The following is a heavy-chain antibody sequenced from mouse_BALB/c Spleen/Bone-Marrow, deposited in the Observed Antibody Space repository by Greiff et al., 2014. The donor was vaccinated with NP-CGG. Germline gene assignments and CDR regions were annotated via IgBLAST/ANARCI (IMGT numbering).Heavy chain of an antibody. V-gene: IGHV2-9*02. D-gene: IGHD2-4*01. J-gene: IGHJ3*01. CDR3: SRVSSTMITTGFAY. CDR1: GFSLTSYG. CDR2: IWAGGST. Sequence: VMLVESGPGLVAPSQSLSITCTVSGFSLTSYGVHWVRQPPGKGLEWLGVIWAGGSTNYNSALMSRLSISKDNSKSQVFLKMNSLQTDDTAMYYCSRVSSTMITTGFAYWGQGTLVPVSA.